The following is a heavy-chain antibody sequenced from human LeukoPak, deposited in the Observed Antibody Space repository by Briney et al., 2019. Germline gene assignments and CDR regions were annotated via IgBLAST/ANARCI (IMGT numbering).Heavy chain of an antibody. CDR1: GGTFSSYA. J-gene: IGHJ4*02. V-gene: IGHV1-69*06. Sequence: SVKVSCKASGGTFSSYAISWVRQAPGQGLEWMGGIIPIFGTANYAQKFQGRVTITADKSTSTAYMELSSLRSEDTAVYYCARASYYYGSGSYTLADYWGQGTLVTVSS. CDR3: ARASYYYGSGSYTLADY. CDR2: IIPIFGTA. D-gene: IGHD3-10*01.